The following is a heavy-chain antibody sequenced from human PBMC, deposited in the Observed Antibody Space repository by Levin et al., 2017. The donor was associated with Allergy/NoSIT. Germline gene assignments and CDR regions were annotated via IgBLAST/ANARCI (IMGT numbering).Heavy chain of an antibody. V-gene: IGHV5-51*01. CDR1: GYSFTSYW. Sequence: GGSLRLSCKGSGYSFTSYWIGWVRQMPGKGLEWMGIIYPGDSDTRYSPSFQGQVTISADKSISTAYLQWSSLKASDTAMYYCARQRGGGDYYGSGSYAYYFDYWGQGTLVTVSS. CDR2: IYPGDSDT. CDR3: ARQRGGGDYYGSGSYAYYFDY. J-gene: IGHJ4*02. D-gene: IGHD3-10*01.